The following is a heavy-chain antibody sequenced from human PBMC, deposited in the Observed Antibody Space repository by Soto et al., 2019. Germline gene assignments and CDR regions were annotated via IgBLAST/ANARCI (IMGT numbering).Heavy chain of an antibody. CDR1: GYTFTSYG. Sequence: QVQLLQSGAEVKKPGDSVRVSCKASGYTFTSYGIGWVRQAPGQGLEWMGWISANNGNTKYAQKVQGRVTMTTDASTSTYYMELRSLRSDDAAVYYCARDGYFDHWGQGTLVTVSS. CDR2: ISANNGNT. J-gene: IGHJ4*02. V-gene: IGHV1-18*01. CDR3: ARDGYFDH.